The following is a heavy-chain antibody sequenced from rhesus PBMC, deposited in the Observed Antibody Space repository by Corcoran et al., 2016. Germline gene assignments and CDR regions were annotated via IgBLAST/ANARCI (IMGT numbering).Heavy chain of an antibody. CDR3: ASDRFGGYYGLDC. CDR2: IYSSSGTP. D-gene: IGHD3-3*01. CDR1: GGSISGGYG. Sequence: QVQLQESGPGLLKPSDTLSLTCAVSGGSISGGYGRGWIRQPTGKGLEWMGSIYSSSGTPHYNPPPKSRVTISTDTSKNQFSLKRSSVTAADTAVYYCASDRFGGYYGLDCWGQGVVVTVSS. V-gene: IGHV4-76*01. J-gene: IGHJ6*01.